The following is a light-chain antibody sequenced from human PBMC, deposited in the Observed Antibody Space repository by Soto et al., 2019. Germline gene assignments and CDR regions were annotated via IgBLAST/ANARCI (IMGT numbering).Light chain of an antibody. Sequence: QSVLTKPPSGSGAPGQSVTISCTGTSSDVGDYNYVSWYQQHPGKAPKLMIYEVSKRPSGVPDRFSGSKSGSTASLTVSGLQAEDEADYFCNSYAGSSNYVFGTGTKVTVL. CDR3: NSYAGSSNYV. CDR2: EVS. V-gene: IGLV2-8*01. J-gene: IGLJ1*01. CDR1: SSDVGDYNY.